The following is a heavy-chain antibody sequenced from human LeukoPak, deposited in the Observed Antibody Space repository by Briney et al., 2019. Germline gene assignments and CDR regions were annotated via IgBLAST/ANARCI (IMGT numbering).Heavy chain of an antibody. CDR3: ARGYYDSSGRPGGAFDI. D-gene: IGHD3-22*01. CDR1: GYTLIELS. J-gene: IGHJ3*02. Sequence: ASVKVSCKVSGYTLIELSMHWVRQAPGKGLEWMGGFDPEDSKTLYAERFQGRVTMTEDTSTGTAYMQLSSLRSEDTAVYYCARGYYDSSGRPGGAFDIWGQGTMVTVSS. CDR2: FDPEDSKT. V-gene: IGHV1-24*01.